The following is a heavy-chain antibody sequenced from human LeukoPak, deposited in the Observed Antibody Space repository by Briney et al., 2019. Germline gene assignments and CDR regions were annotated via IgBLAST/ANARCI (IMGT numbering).Heavy chain of an antibody. Sequence: PSETLSLTCAVYGGSFSGYYWSWIRQPPGKGLEWIGEINHSGSTNYNPSLKGRVTISVDTSKNQFSLKLSSVTAADTAVYYCARGRGTIFGVVIKAKNWFDPWGQGTLVTVSS. CDR1: GGSFSGYY. D-gene: IGHD3-3*01. J-gene: IGHJ5*02. CDR2: INHSGST. V-gene: IGHV4-34*01. CDR3: ARGRGTIFGVVIKAKNWFDP.